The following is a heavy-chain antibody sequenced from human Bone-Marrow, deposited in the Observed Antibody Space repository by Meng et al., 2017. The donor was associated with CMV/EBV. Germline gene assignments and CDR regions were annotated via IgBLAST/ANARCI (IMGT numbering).Heavy chain of an antibody. D-gene: IGHD2-2*01. CDR1: GFTFSSYA. Sequence: GGSLRLSCAASGFTFSSYAMHWVRQAPGRGLEWAAFIRYDGIDKNYADSVKGRFTISRDNSKNTLYLQMNSLRAEDTAVYYCAKEYMVVVPAAMEYSSSSGNDYWGQGKLVTVSS. CDR3: AKEYMVVVPAAMEYSSSSGNDY. J-gene: IGHJ4*02. V-gene: IGHV3-30*02. CDR2: IRYDGIDK.